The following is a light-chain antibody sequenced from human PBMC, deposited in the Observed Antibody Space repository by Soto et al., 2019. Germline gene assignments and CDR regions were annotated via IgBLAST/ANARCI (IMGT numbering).Light chain of an antibody. Sequence: EIVMTQSPATLSVSPGERATLSCRASQSVSSNLAWYQKKPGQAPRLLIYGASTRATGISARFSGSGSGTEFTLNISSLQSEDFAVYYCQQYNNWPPMYTFGQGTKLEIK. CDR1: QSVSSN. V-gene: IGKV3-15*01. CDR3: QQYNNWPPMYT. CDR2: GAS. J-gene: IGKJ2*01.